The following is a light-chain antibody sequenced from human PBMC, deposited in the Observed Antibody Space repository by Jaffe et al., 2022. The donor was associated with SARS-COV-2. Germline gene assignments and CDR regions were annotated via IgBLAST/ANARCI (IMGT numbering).Light chain of an antibody. Sequence: DIQMTQSPSSLSASVGDRVTITCRASQSISTYLNWYQQKPGKAPKLLIYAASSLQSGVPSRFSGSGSGTDFTLTISSLQPEDFATYSCQQSYSAPWTFGQGTQMDIK. CDR3: QQSYSAPWT. V-gene: IGKV1-39*01. CDR1: QSISTY. CDR2: AAS. J-gene: IGKJ1*01.